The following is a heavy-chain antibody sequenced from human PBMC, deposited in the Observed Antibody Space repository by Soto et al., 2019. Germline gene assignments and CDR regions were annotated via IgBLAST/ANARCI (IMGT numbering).Heavy chain of an antibody. CDR2: MHDSGIT. Sequence: QAQLQESGPGVVRPSQTLSLSCCVSGASVTSGDYYWNWIRQTPGTGLEWLGYMHDSGITSYNPYLKSRVTISRDTSKNQFSLKLTSVSAADTAVYFCARGDLYDLWSGLFDWGQGIRVTVSS. CDR1: GASVTSGDYY. CDR3: ARGDLYDLWSGLFD. D-gene: IGHD3-3*01. V-gene: IGHV4-30-4*01. J-gene: IGHJ4*02.